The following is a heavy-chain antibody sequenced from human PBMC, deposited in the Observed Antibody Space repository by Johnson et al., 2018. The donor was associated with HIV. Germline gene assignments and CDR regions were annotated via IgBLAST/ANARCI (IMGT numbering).Heavy chain of an antibody. D-gene: IGHD1-26*01. J-gene: IGHJ3*02. CDR3: ARDQGLIVTDAFDI. CDR2: IKQDGSEK. CDR1: GFTFSSYW. V-gene: IGHV3-7*01. Sequence: VLLVESGGGVVQPGRSLRLSCAASGFTFSSYWMSWVRQAPGKGLEWVANIKQDGSEKYYVDSVKGRFTISRDNAKNSLYLQMNSLRAEDTAVYYCARDQGLIVTDAFDIWGQGTMVTVSS.